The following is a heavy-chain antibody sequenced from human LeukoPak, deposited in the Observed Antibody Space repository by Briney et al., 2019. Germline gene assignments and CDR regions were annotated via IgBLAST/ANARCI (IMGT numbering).Heavy chain of an antibody. CDR3: ARDRGWELLRGYFDS. D-gene: IGHD1-26*01. V-gene: IGHV1-2*02. CDR2: INTNSGGT. J-gene: IGHJ4*02. Sequence: ASVKVSCKASGGIFTSYTITWVRQAPGQGLEWMGWINTNSGGTNYAQKFQGRVTMTRDTSISTAYMELSRLRSDDTAVYYCARDRGWELLRGYFDSWGQGTRVTVSS. CDR1: GGIFTSYT.